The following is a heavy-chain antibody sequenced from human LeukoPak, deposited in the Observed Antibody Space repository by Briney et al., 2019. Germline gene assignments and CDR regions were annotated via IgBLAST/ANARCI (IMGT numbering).Heavy chain of an antibody. Sequence: SVKVSCKASGGTFSSYAISWVRQAPGQGLEWMGGIIPIFGTANYAQKFQGRVTITADESTSTAYMELSSLRSEDTAVYYCARGKFGELLFDYWGQGTLVTVSS. J-gene: IGHJ4*02. CDR1: GGTFSSYA. V-gene: IGHV1-69*13. CDR2: IIPIFGTA. CDR3: ARGKFGELLFDY. D-gene: IGHD3-10*01.